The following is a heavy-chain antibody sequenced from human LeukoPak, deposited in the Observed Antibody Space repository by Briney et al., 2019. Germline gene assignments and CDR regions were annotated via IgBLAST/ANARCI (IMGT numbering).Heavy chain of an antibody. J-gene: IGHJ4*02. Sequence: ASVKVSCKASGYTFTGYYMHWVRQAPGQGLEWMGWINPNSGGTNYAQKFQGWVTMTRDTSISTAYMELSRLRSDDTAVYYCARSLNIVVVPAATNYRLDYWGQGTLVTVSS. V-gene: IGHV1-2*04. CDR3: ARSLNIVVVPAATNYRLDY. CDR2: INPNSGGT. CDR1: GYTFTGYY. D-gene: IGHD2-2*01.